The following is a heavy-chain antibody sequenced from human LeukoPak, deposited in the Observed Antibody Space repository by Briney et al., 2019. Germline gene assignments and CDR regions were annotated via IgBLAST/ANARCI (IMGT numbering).Heavy chain of an antibody. Sequence: SETLSLTCTASGGSISSYYWSWIRQSPGKGLEWIGSIYYSGSSNYNPSLKSRVTISLDTSKNQFSLNLNSVTAADTAVYYCASHLGPFESYFFDHWGLGTLVTVSS. J-gene: IGHJ4*02. CDR3: ASHLGPFESYFFDH. V-gene: IGHV4-59*08. D-gene: IGHD1-26*01. CDR1: GGSISSYY. CDR2: IYYSGSS.